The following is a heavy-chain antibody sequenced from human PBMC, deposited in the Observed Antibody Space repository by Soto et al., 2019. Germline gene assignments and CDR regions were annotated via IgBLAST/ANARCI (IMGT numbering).Heavy chain of an antibody. Sequence: ASVKVSCKASGGTFSSYTISWVRQAPGQGLEWMGRIIPILGIANYAQKFQGRVTITADKSTSTAYMELSSLRSEDTAVYYCASEFRYGGNSDYWGQGTLVTVSS. CDR3: ASEFRYGGNSDY. D-gene: IGHD4-17*01. CDR1: GGTFSSYT. V-gene: IGHV1-69*02. CDR2: IIPILGIA. J-gene: IGHJ4*02.